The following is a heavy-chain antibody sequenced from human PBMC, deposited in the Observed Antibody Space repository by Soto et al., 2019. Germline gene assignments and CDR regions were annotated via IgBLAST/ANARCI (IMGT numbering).Heavy chain of an antibody. CDR2: IKQDGSEK. CDR1: GFTFSSYW. J-gene: IGHJ4*02. CDR3: ARSGTYCSSTSCYRYPDFGY. V-gene: IGHV3-7*01. Sequence: GGSLRLSCAASGFTFSSYWMSWVRQAPGKGLEWVANIKQDGSEKYYVDSVKGRFTISRDNAKNSLYLQMNSLRAEDTAVYYCARSGTYCSSTSCYRYPDFGYWGQGTLVSVSS. D-gene: IGHD2-2*01.